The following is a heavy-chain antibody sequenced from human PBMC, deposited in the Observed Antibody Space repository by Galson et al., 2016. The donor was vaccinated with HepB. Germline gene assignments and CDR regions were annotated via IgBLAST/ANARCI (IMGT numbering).Heavy chain of an antibody. CDR1: GFTFSDFS. J-gene: IGHJ4*02. CDR3: ARHSAHDQGGVFDL. CDR2: ISYDGTKK. Sequence: SLRLSCAASGFTFSDFSLHWVRQAPGKGLEWVAGISYDGTKKYHADALKGRFTIFRDDSKKTLYLQMNSLRIEDSAVYMCARHSAHDQGGVFDLWGQGALVAVSS. D-gene: IGHD3-16*01. V-gene: IGHV3-30*01.